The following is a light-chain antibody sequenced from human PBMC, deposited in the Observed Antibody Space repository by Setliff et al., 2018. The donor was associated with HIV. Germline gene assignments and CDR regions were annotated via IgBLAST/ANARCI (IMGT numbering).Light chain of an antibody. J-gene: IGLJ1*01. V-gene: IGLV2-14*01. Sequence: QSALTQPASVSGPPGQSITISCTGTTSDIGAFNFVSWYQQHPGKAPKLIIYEVNYRPSGVSTRLSGSKSGNTASLTISGLQAEDEADYYCNSYRSRSTYVFGTGTRAPS. CDR2: EVN. CDR1: TSDIGAFNF. CDR3: NSYRSRSTYV.